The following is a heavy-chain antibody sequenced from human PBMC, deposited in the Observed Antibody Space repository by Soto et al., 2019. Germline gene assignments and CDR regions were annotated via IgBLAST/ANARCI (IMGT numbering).Heavy chain of an antibody. CDR1: SGSISSDIYY. D-gene: IGHD4-17*01. CDR2: IYYTGTT. J-gene: IGHJ5*01. V-gene: IGHV4-30-4*01. CDR3: ATVMHDYGTNWVDS. Sequence: PSETRSLTCIVSSGSISSDIYYWTWIRHSPWKGLELIGHIYYTGTTHYNPSVTSRVIILLDKSKDQFSLTLTSVTAAETGVYYCATVMHDYGTNWVDSWGQGILDTVSS.